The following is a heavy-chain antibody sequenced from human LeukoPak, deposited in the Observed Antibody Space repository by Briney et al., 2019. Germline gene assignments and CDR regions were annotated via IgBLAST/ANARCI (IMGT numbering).Heavy chain of an antibody. Sequence: ASVKVSCKASGYTFTNYGISWVRQAPGQGLEWMGWISGYNGNTNHAQKLQGRVSMTTDTSTSTAYMELRSLRSDDTAVYYCATEAIVVVTARDYWYFDLWGRGTLVTVSS. CDR3: ATEAIVVVTARDYWYFDL. V-gene: IGHV1-18*01. J-gene: IGHJ2*01. CDR1: GYTFTNYG. D-gene: IGHD2-21*02. CDR2: ISGYNGNT.